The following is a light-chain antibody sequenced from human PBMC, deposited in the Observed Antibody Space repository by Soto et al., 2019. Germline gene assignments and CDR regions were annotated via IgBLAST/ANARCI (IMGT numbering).Light chain of an antibody. CDR1: SSDIGGYNY. CDR2: DVS. J-gene: IGLJ1*01. Sequence: QSALTQPRSVSGSPGQSVTISCTGTSSDIGGYNYVSWYQQHPDKAPKLMIYDVSKRPSGVPDRFSVSKSGNTASLTISGLQAEDEADYYCCSYAGNYYVFGTATKVTVL. CDR3: CSYAGNYYV. V-gene: IGLV2-11*01.